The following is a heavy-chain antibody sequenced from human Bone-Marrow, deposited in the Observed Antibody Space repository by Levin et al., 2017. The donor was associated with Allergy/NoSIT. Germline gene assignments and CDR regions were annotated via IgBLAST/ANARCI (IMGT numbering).Heavy chain of an antibody. CDR3: AKDLRVVVVAATRWFDP. D-gene: IGHD2-15*01. J-gene: IGHJ5*02. CDR1: GFTFSSYA. CDR2: ISGSGGST. Sequence: HPGGSLRLSCAASGFTFSSYAMSWVRQAPGKGLEWVSAISGSGGSTYYADSVKGRFTISRDNSKNTLYLQMNSLRAEDTAVYYCAKDLRVVVVAATRWFDPWGQGTLVTVSS. V-gene: IGHV3-23*01.